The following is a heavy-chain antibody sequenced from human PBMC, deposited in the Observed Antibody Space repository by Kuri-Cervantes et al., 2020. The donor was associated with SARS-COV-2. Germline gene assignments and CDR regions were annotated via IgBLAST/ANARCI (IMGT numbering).Heavy chain of an antibody. J-gene: IGHJ4*02. CDR3: AKDQFGIVVVVATIDY. CDR2: IRYDGNKK. V-gene: IGHV3-30*02. D-gene: IGHD2-15*01. Sequence: GESLKISCAASGFTFSSYGMHWVRQAPGKGLEWVAFIRYDGNKKYYPDSVKGRFTISRDNSKNTLYLQMNSLRPEDTAVYYCAKDQFGIVVVVATIDYWGQGTLVTVSS. CDR1: GFTFSSYG.